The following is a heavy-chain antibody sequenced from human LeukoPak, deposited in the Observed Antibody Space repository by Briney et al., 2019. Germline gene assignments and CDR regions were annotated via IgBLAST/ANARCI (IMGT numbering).Heavy chain of an antibody. D-gene: IGHD2-2*01. CDR2: IQFDGSDK. CDR1: GFIFSTYG. V-gene: IGHV3-30*02. Sequence: PGGSLRLSCVASGFIFSTYGMHWVRQAPGKGLEWVAFIQFDGSDKYYADSVKGRFTISRDNSKNTLYLQMNSLRPEDTSVYYCAKDQQLQPFHYWGQGTLVTVSS. CDR3: AKDQQLQPFHY. J-gene: IGHJ4*02.